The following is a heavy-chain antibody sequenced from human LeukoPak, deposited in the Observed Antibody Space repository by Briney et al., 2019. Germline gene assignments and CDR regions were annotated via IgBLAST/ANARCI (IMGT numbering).Heavy chain of an antibody. CDR3: AVHAPAAGDAFDI. Sequence: PSQTLSLTCTVSGGSISSGGYYWSWIRQPPGKGLEWIGYIYHSGSTYYNPSLKSRVTISVDRSKNQFSLKLSSVTAADTAVYYRAVHAPAAGDAFDIWGQGTMVTVSS. CDR1: GGSISSGGYY. D-gene: IGHD2-2*01. CDR2: IYHSGST. J-gene: IGHJ3*02. V-gene: IGHV4-30-2*01.